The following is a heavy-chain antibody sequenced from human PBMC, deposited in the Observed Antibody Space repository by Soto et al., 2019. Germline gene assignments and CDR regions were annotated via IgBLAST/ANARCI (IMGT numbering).Heavy chain of an antibody. J-gene: IGHJ4*02. Sequence: GASVKVSCKASGYTFTSYAMHWVRQAPGQRLEWMGWINAGNGNTKYSQKFQGRVTITRDTSASTAYMELSSLRSEDTAVYYCARTPPYYYDSSGYYHPWGQGTLVTVSS. CDR3: ARTPPYYYDSSGYYHP. CDR1: GYTFTSYA. V-gene: IGHV1-3*01. CDR2: INAGNGNT. D-gene: IGHD3-22*01.